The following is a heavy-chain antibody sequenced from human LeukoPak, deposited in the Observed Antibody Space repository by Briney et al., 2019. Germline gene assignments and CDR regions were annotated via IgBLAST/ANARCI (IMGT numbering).Heavy chain of an antibody. CDR3: ARYGSGSYSFGMDV. CDR2: IYSGGST. J-gene: IGHJ6*02. V-gene: IGHV3-66*01. D-gene: IGHD3-10*01. Sequence: GGSLRLSCAASGFTVSSNYMSWVRQAPGKGLEWVSVIYSGGSTYYADPVKGRFTISRDNSKNTLYLQMNSLRAEDTAVYYCARYGSGSYSFGMDVWGQGTTVTVSS. CDR1: GFTVSSNY.